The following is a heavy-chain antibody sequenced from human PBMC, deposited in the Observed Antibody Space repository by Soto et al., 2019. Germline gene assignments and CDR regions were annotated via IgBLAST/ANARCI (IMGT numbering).Heavy chain of an antibody. CDR1: GFTFSGSA. D-gene: IGHD3-9*01. CDR2: IRSKANSYAT. J-gene: IGHJ6*03. Sequence: EVQLVESGGGLVQPGGSLKLSCAASGFTFSGSAMHWVRQASGKGLEWVGRIRSKANSYATAYAASVKGRFTISRDDSKNTAYLQMNSLKTEDTAVYYCTRTYYDILTGYKNYYYYYTDVWGKGTTVTVSS. CDR3: TRTYYDILTGYKNYYYYYTDV. V-gene: IGHV3-73*01.